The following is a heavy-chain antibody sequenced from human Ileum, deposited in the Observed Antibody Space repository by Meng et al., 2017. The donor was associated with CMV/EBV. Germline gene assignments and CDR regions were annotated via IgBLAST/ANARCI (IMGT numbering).Heavy chain of an antibody. J-gene: IGHJ4*02. Sequence: GSGFPFSRYGMHWGGQAPGKGVEWVAFIRYDGSNKYYADSVKGRFTISRDNSKNTLYLQMNSLRAEDTAVYYCATCGSSRSRSKDYWGQGTLVTVSS. CDR2: IRYDGSNK. CDR3: ATCGSSRSRSKDY. CDR1: GFPFSRYG. D-gene: IGHD1-26*01. V-gene: IGHV3-30*02.